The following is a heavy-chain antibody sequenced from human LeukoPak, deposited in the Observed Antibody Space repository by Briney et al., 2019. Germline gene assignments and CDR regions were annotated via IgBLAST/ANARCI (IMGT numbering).Heavy chain of an antibody. CDR2: ISSSSSYI. Sequence: TGGSLRLSCAASGFTFSSYAMHWVRQAPGKGLEWVSSISSSSSYIYYADSVKGRFTISRDNSKNTLSLQMNSLRAEDTAVYYCAKGSAVAAPRNWFDPWGRGTLVTVSS. D-gene: IGHD6-19*01. J-gene: IGHJ5*02. V-gene: IGHV3-21*04. CDR3: AKGSAVAAPRNWFDP. CDR1: GFTFSSYA.